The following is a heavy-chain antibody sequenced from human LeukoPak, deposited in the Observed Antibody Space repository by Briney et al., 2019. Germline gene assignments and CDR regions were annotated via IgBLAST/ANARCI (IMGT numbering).Heavy chain of an antibody. D-gene: IGHD1-26*01. CDR2: IRYDGSDK. V-gene: IGHV3-30*02. CDR3: AKDRVATYFCYMDV. Sequence: GGSLRLSCAASGFTFSSYGMHWVRQAPGKGLEWVAFIRYDGSDKYYADSVKGRFTISRDNSKNTLYLQMNSLRAVDTAVYYCAKDRVATYFCYMDVWGKGTTVTVSS. CDR1: GFTFSSYG. J-gene: IGHJ6*03.